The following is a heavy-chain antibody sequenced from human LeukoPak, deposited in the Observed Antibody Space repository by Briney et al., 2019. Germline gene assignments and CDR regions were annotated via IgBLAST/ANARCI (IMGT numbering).Heavy chain of an antibody. V-gene: IGHV3-23*01. CDR2: ISGSGGST. J-gene: IGHJ4*02. CDR1: GFTFSSYA. D-gene: IGHD3-10*01. Sequence: GGSLRLSCAASGFTFSSYAMSWVRKAPGKGWEGVSAISGSGGSTYYADSVKGRFTISRDNSKNTLCLQMNSLRAEDTAVYYCARDGDSGSYPFDWGQGTLVTVSS. CDR3: ARDGDSGSYPFD.